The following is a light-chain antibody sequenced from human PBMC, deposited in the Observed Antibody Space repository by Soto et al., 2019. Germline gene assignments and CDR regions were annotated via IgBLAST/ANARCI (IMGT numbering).Light chain of an antibody. CDR2: ETS. CDR3: QQYHDWPPYS. J-gene: IGKJ2*01. Sequence: ETVMTQSPATLSVSPGERATLSCRASQSVGSHLAWYQQILGQPPRLLNFETSVRATGVPARFSGSGSGTEFTLTINSLQSEDFAVYYCQQYHDWPPYSFGQETKLEIK. V-gene: IGKV3-15*01. CDR1: QSVGSH.